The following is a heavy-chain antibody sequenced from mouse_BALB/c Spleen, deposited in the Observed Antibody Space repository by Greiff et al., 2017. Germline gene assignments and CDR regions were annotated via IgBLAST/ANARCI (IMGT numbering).Heavy chain of an antibody. J-gene: IGHJ2*01. CDR3: ARGGDYYGSVFDY. Sequence: EVQGVESGGGLVQPGGSRKLSCAASGFTFSSFGMHWVRQAPEKGLEWVAYISSGSSTIYYADTVKGRFTISRDNPKNTLFLQMTSLRSEDTAMYYCARGGDYYGSVFDYWGQGTTLTVSS. V-gene: IGHV5-17*02. CDR2: ISSGSSTI. CDR1: GFTFSSFG. D-gene: IGHD1-1*01.